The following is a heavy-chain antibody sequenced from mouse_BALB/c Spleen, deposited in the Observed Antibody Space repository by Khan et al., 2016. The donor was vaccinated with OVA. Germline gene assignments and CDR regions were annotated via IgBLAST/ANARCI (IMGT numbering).Heavy chain of an antibody. J-gene: IGHJ2*01. CDR3: ARSIMAN. V-gene: IGHV3-2*02. CDR1: GYSITSDYA. CDR2: ISYSGST. Sequence: VQLKESGPGLVKPSQSLSLTCTVTGYSITSDYAWNWIRQFPGNKLEWMGYISYSGSTSYNPSLKRRISSTRDTSKNQFFLQLNSVTTEDTATYYCARSIMANWGQGTTLTVSS.